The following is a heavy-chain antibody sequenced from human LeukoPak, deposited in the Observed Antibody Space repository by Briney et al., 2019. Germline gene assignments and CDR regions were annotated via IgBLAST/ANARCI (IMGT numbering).Heavy chain of an antibody. CDR1: GYTFTGYY. Sequence: ASVKVSCKAAGYTFTGYYMFWVRQAPGQGLEWMGRINPNSGGTNYAQKFQGRVTMTRDTSIGTAYMELSRLRSDDTAVYYCARGYCSGGSCYSVENWFDPWGQGTLATVSS. J-gene: IGHJ5*02. V-gene: IGHV1-2*06. CDR3: ARGYCSGGSCYSVENWFDP. D-gene: IGHD2-15*01. CDR2: INPNSGGT.